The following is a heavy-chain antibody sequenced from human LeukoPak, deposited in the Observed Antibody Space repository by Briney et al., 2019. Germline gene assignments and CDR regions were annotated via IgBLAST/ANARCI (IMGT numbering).Heavy chain of an antibody. V-gene: IGHV3-21*01. D-gene: IGHD2-2*01. CDR2: ISSSSYI. Sequence: GGSLRLSCAASAFRFSSFAMTWVRQAPGKGLEWVSSISSSSYIYYADSVKGRFTISRDNAKNSLYLQMNSLRAEDTAVYYCAKETLGYCSSTSCRRFDYWGQGTLVTVSS. CDR3: AKETLGYCSSTSCRRFDY. J-gene: IGHJ4*02. CDR1: AFRFSSFA.